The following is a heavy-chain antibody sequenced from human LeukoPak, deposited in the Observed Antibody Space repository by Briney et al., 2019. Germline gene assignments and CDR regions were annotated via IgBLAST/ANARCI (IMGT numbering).Heavy chain of an antibody. J-gene: IGHJ4*02. CDR3: ARGDGYIHASIFDS. V-gene: IGHV4-59*01. CDR2: IYYSGST. Sequence: SETLSLTCTVSGGSISSYYWSWIRQPPGKGLEWIGYIYYSGSTNYNPSLQSRVTISVGTSKNQFSLKLSSVTAADTAVYYCARGDGYIHASIFDSWGQGTLVTVSS. D-gene: IGHD5-24*01. CDR1: GGSISSYY.